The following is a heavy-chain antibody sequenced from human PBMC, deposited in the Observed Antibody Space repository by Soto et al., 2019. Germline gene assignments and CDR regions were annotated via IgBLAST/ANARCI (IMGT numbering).Heavy chain of an antibody. V-gene: IGHV3-33*01. Sequence: GGSLRLSCAASGFTFSSYGMHWVRQAPGKGLGWVAVIWYDGSNKYYADSVKGRFTISRDNSKNTLYLQMNSLRAEDTAVYYCARERVIAVAGNPYYYGMDVWGQGTTVTVSS. D-gene: IGHD6-19*01. J-gene: IGHJ6*02. CDR3: ARERVIAVAGNPYYYGMDV. CDR2: IWYDGSNK. CDR1: GFTFSSYG.